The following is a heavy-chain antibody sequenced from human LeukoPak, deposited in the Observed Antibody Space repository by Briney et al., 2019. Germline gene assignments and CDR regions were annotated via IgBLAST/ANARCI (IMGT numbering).Heavy chain of an antibody. V-gene: IGHV5-51*01. Sequence: GESLKISCKGSGYSFTNYWIGWVRQMPGKGLEWMGIIYPGDSDTRYSPSFQGQVTISADKSISTAYLQWSSLKASGTAMYYCARFHLPYGDLYFDYWGQGTLVTVSS. CDR2: IYPGDSDT. CDR3: ARFHLPYGDLYFDY. J-gene: IGHJ4*02. D-gene: IGHD4-17*01. CDR1: GYSFTNYW.